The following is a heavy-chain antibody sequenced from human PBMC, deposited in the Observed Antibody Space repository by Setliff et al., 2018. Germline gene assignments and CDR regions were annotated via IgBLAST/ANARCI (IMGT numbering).Heavy chain of an antibody. CDR3: ARGETSGGTWFGEVYPF. Sequence: GESLRISCKGSGYSFSSYWIGWVRQMPGKGLEWMGIIFPGNSDTRYSPSFRGQVTISADKSISTAYLQWSSLKASDTAMYYCARGETSGGTWFGEVYPFWGQGTLVTVSS. CDR2: IFPGNSDT. J-gene: IGHJ4*02. CDR1: GYSFSSYW. V-gene: IGHV5-51*01. D-gene: IGHD3-10*01.